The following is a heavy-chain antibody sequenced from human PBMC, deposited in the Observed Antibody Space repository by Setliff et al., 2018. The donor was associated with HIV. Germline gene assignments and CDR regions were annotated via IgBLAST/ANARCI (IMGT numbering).Heavy chain of an antibody. CDR2: INPSDGIP. V-gene: IGHV1-46*01. CDR1: GFRFSRHY. CDR3: TRAFPPMIPAAFDI. D-gene: IGHD3-16*01. J-gene: IGHJ3*02. Sequence: GASVKVSCKASGFRFSRHYMHWVRQAPGEGLEWVAMINPSDGIPSYAQKFQDRVVVTRDTSRSIVYMELSSLLSEDTAVYFCTRAFPPMIPAAFDIWGLGTLVTVSS.